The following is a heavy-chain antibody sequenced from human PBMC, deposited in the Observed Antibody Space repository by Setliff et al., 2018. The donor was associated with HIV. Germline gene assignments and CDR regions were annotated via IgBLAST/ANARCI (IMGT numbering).Heavy chain of an antibody. CDR3: ARHVDGGLWNAYYYYGLDV. J-gene: IGHJ6*02. D-gene: IGHD3-3*01. CDR2: IYYNGHT. Sequence: PSETLSLTCTVSGGSITSSNSYWGWIRQSPGKGLEWIGSIYYNGHTSYNPSLQSRVTISVDRSQNQFSLRLRSVTATDTAVYYCARHVDGGLWNAYYYYGLDVWGQGTAVTVSS. CDR1: GGSITSSNSY. V-gene: IGHV4-39*01.